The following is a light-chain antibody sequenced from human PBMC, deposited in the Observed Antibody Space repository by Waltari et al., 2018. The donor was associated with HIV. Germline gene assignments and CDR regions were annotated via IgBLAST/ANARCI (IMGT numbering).Light chain of an antibody. J-gene: IGKJ4*01. CDR2: KAS. V-gene: IGKV1-5*03. Sequence: DIQMTQSPSTLSASVGDRVTITCRASQSISSWLAWYEQKPGKAPKLLIYKASSLESGVPSRFSGSGSGTEFTLTISSLQPDDFATYYCRQHNSYPLTFGGGTKVEIK. CDR3: RQHNSYPLT. CDR1: QSISSW.